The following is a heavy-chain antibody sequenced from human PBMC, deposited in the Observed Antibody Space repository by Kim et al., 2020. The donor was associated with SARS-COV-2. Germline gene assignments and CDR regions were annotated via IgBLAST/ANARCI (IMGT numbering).Heavy chain of an antibody. Sequence: SETLSLTCTVSGGSISSYYWSWIRQPPGKGLEWIGYIYYSGSTNYNPSLKSRVTISVDTSKNQFSLKLSSVTAADTAVYYCARRGLYNWNDGAFDIWGQGTMVTVSS. V-gene: IGHV4-59*08. CDR1: GGSISSYY. CDR2: IYYSGST. J-gene: IGHJ3*02. D-gene: IGHD1-1*01. CDR3: ARRGLYNWNDGAFDI.